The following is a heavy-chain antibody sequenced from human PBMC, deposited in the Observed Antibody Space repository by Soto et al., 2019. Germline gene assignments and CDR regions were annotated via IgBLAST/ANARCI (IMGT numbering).Heavy chain of an antibody. J-gene: IGHJ6*02. CDR3: ARQCWELDVVGGGMDV. D-gene: IGHD3-10*01. CDR2: THDSGST. Sequence: SETLSLTCTVSGGSISSYYWSWIRQSPGKGLEWIGYTHDSGSTNYNPSLKSRVTMSVDTSKNQFSLKLSFVTAADTAVYYCARQCWELDVVGGGMDVWGPGTTVTVSS. V-gene: IGHV4-59*08. CDR1: GGSISSYY.